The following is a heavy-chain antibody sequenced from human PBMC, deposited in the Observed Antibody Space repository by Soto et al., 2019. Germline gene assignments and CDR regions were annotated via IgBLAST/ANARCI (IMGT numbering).Heavy chain of an antibody. CDR1: GGSFNYLF. D-gene: IGHD6-13*01. CDR2: IIRDGGA. Sequence: QEQLQQWATGLLKPSETLSFTCAVSGGSFNYLFWTWLRQPPGKGLEWLGGIIRDGGAHYNPSLKSRVTITLDSIKKQVSLKLDSVTAADTAVYFCARGPAAAGNWYFDFWGRGTLVTVSS. J-gene: IGHJ2*01. CDR3: ARGPAAAGNWYFDF. V-gene: IGHV4-34*02.